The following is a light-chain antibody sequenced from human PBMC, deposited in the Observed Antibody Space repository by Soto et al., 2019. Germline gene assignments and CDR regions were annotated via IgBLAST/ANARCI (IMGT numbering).Light chain of an antibody. CDR1: DSNIGSNT. V-gene: IGLV1-44*01. CDR3: AAWDDSLNGRAV. CDR2: SNS. Sequence: QSVLTQPPSASGTPGQRVTISCYGSDSNIGSNTVNWYQQVPGTAPKLLIYSNSQRPSGVPDRFSGSKSGTSASLAISGLQSEDEGDYYCAAWDDSLNGRAVFGGGTKLTVL. J-gene: IGLJ3*02.